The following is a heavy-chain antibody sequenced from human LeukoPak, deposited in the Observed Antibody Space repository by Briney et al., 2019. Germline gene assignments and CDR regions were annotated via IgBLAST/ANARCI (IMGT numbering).Heavy chain of an antibody. CDR2: IYHNGNT. CDR1: GGSITSGGYS. J-gene: IGHJ4*02. Sequence: SETLSLTCAVSGGSITSGGYSWSWIRQPPGKGLEWIGYIYHNGNTNYNLSLKSRVTISIDRSKNQYSLELSSVTAADTAVYHCARGSYSYGPNFDYWGQGNLVTVSA. D-gene: IGHD5-18*01. CDR3: ARGSYSYGPNFDY. V-gene: IGHV4-30-2*01.